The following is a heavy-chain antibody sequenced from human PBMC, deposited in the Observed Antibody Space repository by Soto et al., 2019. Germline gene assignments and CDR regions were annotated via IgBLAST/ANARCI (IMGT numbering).Heavy chain of an antibody. CDR3: ARGGLLTPAARPSYYYYMDV. Sequence: PGGSLRLSCSASGFTFSRSAMFWVRQAPGKGLDYVSTISSDGSSTSYADSVKGRFIISRDNAKNTLYLQMNSLRAEDTAVYYCARGGLLTPAARPSYYYYMDVWGKGTTVTVSS. V-gene: IGHV3-64*04. D-gene: IGHD6-6*01. CDR1: GFTFSRSA. CDR2: ISSDGSST. J-gene: IGHJ6*03.